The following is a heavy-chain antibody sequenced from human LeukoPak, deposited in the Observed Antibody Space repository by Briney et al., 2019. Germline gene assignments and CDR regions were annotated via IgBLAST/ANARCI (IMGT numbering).Heavy chain of an antibody. D-gene: IGHD6-13*01. CDR1: GFTFSSYW. CDR3: ARQGYSSSSYGVNYYYGMDV. V-gene: IGHV3-7*01. CDR2: IKQDGSEK. Sequence: GGSLRLSCAASGFTFSSYWMSWVRQAPGKGLEWVANIKQDGSEKYYVDSVKGRFTISRDNAKNSLYLQMNSLRAEDTAVYYCARQGYSSSSYGVNYYYGMDVWGQGTTATVSS. J-gene: IGHJ6*02.